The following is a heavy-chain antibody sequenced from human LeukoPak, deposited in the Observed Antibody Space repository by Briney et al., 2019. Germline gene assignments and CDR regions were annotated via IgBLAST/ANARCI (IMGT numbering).Heavy chain of an antibody. D-gene: IGHD6-19*01. CDR3: ARLGSRAAVAGTIDY. Sequence: PSETLSLTCTVSGGSISSYYWSWIRQPPGKGLEWIGYIYYSGSTNYNPSLKSRVTISVDTSKNQFSLKLSSVTAAGTAVYYCARLGSRAAVAGTIDYWGQGTLVTVSS. J-gene: IGHJ4*02. CDR2: IYYSGST. CDR1: GGSISSYY. V-gene: IGHV4-59*08.